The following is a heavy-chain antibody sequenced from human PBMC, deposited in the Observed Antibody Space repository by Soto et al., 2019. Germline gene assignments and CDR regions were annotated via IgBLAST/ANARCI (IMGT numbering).Heavy chain of an antibody. J-gene: IGHJ6*02. CDR3: AKTTGASYTLHGMDV. D-gene: IGHD1-1*01. CDR2: IIPIFSSA. CDR1: GGSFNSYA. Sequence: HVQLVQSGAEVKKPGSSVKVSCKASGGSFNSYAISWVRQAPGQGLEWLGGIIPIFSSANYAQKFQGSLTITADESTSTAYMDMISQTTADTAVYYCAKTTGASYTLHGMDVLGQGNTVSVSS. V-gene: IGHV1-69*01.